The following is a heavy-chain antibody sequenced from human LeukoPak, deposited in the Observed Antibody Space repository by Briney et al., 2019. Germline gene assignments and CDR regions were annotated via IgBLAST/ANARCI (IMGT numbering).Heavy chain of an antibody. D-gene: IGHD2-2*01. J-gene: IGHJ6*03. CDR3: AKDQVYCSSTSCSDYYYYYYMDV. Sequence: GGSLRLSCAASGFTFSSYAMHWVRQAPGKGLEWVAFIRYDGSNKYYADSVKGRFTISRDNSKNTLYLQMNSLRAEDTAVYYCAKDQVYCSSTSCSDYYYYYYMDVWGKGTTVTVSS. V-gene: IGHV3-30*02. CDR2: IRYDGSNK. CDR1: GFTFSSYA.